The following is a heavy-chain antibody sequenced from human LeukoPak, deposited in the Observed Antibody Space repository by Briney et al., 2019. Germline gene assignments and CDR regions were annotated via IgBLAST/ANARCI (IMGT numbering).Heavy chain of an antibody. Sequence: SETLSLTCAVYGGSFSGYYWSWIRQPPGKGLEWIGEINHSGSTNYNPSLKSRVTISVDTSKNQFSLKLSSVTAADTAVYYCARAGGLFRWAPFDYWGQGTLVTVSS. D-gene: IGHD3-10*01. V-gene: IGHV4-34*01. J-gene: IGHJ4*02. CDR2: INHSGST. CDR3: ARAGGLFRWAPFDY. CDR1: GGSFSGYY.